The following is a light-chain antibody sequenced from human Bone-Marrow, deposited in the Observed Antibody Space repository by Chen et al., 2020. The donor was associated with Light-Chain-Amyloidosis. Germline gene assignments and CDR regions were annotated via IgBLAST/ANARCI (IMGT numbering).Light chain of an antibody. V-gene: IGLV3-21*02. CDR3: QVWDRSSDRPV. CDR1: NIGATS. Sequence: SYVLTQPSSVSVAPGQTATIACGGNNIGATSVHWYQQTPGQAHLLVAYDDSDRPSGIPERLSGSNSGNTATLTISRVEAGDEADYYCQVWDRSSDRPVFGGGTKLTVL. CDR2: DDS. J-gene: IGLJ3*02.